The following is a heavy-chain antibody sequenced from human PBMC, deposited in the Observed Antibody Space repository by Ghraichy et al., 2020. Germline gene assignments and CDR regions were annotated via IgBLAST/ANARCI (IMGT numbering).Heavy chain of an antibody. CDR1: GFTFDDYT. J-gene: IGHJ6*03. Sequence: GSLRLSCAASGFTFDDYTMHWVRQAPGKGLEWVSLISWDGGSTYYADSVKGRFTISRDNSKNSLYLQMNSLRTEDTALYYCAKGGFGRVWYYYMDVWGKGTTVTVSS. CDR2: ISWDGGST. CDR3: AKGGFGRVWYYYMDV. V-gene: IGHV3-43*01. D-gene: IGHD3-16*01.